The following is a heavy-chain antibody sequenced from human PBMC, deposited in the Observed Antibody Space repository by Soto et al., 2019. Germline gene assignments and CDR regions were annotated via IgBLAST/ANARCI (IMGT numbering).Heavy chain of an antibody. V-gene: IGHV1-69*06. CDR1: GGTFSSYA. CDR2: IIPIFGTA. J-gene: IGHJ6*02. Sequence: AASVKVSCKASGGTFSSYAISWVRQAPGQGLEWMGGIIPIFGTANYAQKFQGRVTITADKSTSTAYMELSSLRSEDTAVYYCARGDIVVVPAATYYYYGMDVWGQGTTVTVSS. CDR3: ARGDIVVVPAATYYYYGMDV. D-gene: IGHD2-2*01.